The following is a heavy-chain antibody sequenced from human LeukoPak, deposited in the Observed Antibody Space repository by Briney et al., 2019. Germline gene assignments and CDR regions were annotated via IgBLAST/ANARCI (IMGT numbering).Heavy chain of an antibody. CDR1: AGSTFGYY. CDR3: TQRVTSALHFDY. CDR2: INRSGST. D-gene: IGHD2-21*02. Sequence: SGAPSLTSAVDAGSTFGYYWSCMLHPPPGRVLWIGEINRSGSTNYNPPLKSRVTISVDTSKNQFSLKLSSVTAADTAAYYCTQRVTSALHFDYWGQGTLVTVSS. J-gene: IGHJ4*02. V-gene: IGHV4-34*01.